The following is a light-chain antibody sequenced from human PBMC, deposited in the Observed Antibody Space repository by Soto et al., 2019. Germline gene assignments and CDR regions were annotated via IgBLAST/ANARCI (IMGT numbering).Light chain of an antibody. Sequence: QSVLTQPPSASGSPGQSVTISCTGTSSDVGAYNYVSWYQQHPGKAPKLMIYEVSKRPSGVPDRLSGSKSGNTPSLTVSVIQAEDEADYYCSSYAGSNNVVFGGGTKLTVL. CDR2: EVS. CDR3: SSYAGSNNVV. J-gene: IGLJ2*01. CDR1: SSDVGAYNY. V-gene: IGLV2-8*01.